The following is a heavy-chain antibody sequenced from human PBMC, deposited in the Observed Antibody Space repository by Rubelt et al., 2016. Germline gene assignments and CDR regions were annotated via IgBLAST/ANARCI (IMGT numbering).Heavy chain of an antibody. J-gene: IGHJ4*02. CDR1: TFTNYG. V-gene: IGHV1-69*04. CDR3: ATGYSSGWYVAY. Sequence: TFTNYGISWVLQAPGQGLEWMGRIIPILGIANYAQKFQGRVTITRDTSASTAYMELSSLRSEDTAIYYCATGYSSGWYVAYWGQGTLVTVSS. D-gene: IGHD6-19*01. CDR2: IIPILGIA.